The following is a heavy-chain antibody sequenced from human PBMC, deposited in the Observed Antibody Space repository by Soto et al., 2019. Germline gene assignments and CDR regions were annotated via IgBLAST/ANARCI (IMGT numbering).Heavy chain of an antibody. CDR2: IIPIFGTA. Sequence: QVQLVQSGAEVKKPGSSVKVSCKASGGTFSSYAISWVRQAPGQGLEWMGGIIPIFGTANYAQKFQGRVKITADEATSTAYREGSSLRGEDRAVYYGGRDGGGEMATTGGDGGGDYYGMDVWGQGTTVTVSS. CDR3: GRDGGGEMATTGGDGGGDYYGMDV. CDR1: GGTFSSYA. J-gene: IGHJ6*02. V-gene: IGHV1-69*01. D-gene: IGHD5-12*01.